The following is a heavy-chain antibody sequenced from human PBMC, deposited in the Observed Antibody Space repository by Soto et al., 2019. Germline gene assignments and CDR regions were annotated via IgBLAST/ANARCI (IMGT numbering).Heavy chain of an antibody. CDR1: GFTFSSYS. V-gene: IGHV3-23*01. CDR2: ISGSGGST. J-gene: IGHJ6*02. CDR3: ANLIVATNYGMDV. D-gene: IGHD5-12*01. Sequence: GGSLILSCAASGFTFSSYSMSWVRQAPGKGLEWVSAISGSGGSTYYADSVKGRFTISRDNSKNTLYLQMNSLRAEDTAVYYCANLIVATNYGMDVWGQGTTVTVSS.